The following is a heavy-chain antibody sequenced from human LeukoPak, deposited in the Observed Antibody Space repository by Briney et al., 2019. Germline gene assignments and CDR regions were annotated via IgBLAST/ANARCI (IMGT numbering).Heavy chain of an antibody. CDR2: ISSSSSYI. D-gene: IGHD1-26*01. Sequence: TGGSLRLSCAASGFTFNNAWMNWVRQAPGKGLEWVSSISSSSSYIYYADSVKGRFTISRDNAKNSLYLQMNSLRAEDTAVYYCARAPQAWELGMMLWGQGTMVTVSS. J-gene: IGHJ3*01. V-gene: IGHV3-21*01. CDR1: GFTFNNAW. CDR3: ARAPQAWELGMML.